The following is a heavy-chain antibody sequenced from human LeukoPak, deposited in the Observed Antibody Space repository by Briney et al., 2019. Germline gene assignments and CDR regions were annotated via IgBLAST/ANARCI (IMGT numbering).Heavy chain of an antibody. CDR2: IYQSGIT. J-gene: IGHJ4*02. V-gene: IGHV4-4*02. CDR1: GDSISSGNY. CDR3: ARDPRPRGGWFYFDY. D-gene: IGHD6-19*01. Sequence: SETLSLTCGVSGDSISSGNYWNWVRQPPGKGLEWIGDIYQSGITNYNPSLKSQVTMSVDKSKNEFSLKLDSVTAADTAVYYCARDPRPRGGWFYFDYWGQGILVTVSS.